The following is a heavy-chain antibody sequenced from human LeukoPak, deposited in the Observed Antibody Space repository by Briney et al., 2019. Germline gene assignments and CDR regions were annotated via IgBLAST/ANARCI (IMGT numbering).Heavy chain of an antibody. Sequence: GGSLRLSCAASGFTFSSYSMNWVRQAPGKGLEWVSSISSSSSYIYYADSVKGRFTISRDSAKNSLYLQMNSLRAEDTAVYYCAREQVDILTTSDAFDIWGQGTMVTVSS. CDR3: AREQVDILTTSDAFDI. CDR1: GFTFSSYS. V-gene: IGHV3-21*01. D-gene: IGHD3-9*01. J-gene: IGHJ3*02. CDR2: ISSSSSYI.